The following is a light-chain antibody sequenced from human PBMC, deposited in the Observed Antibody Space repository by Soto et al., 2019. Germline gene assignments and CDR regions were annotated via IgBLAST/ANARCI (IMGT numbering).Light chain of an antibody. V-gene: IGKV1-5*03. CDR2: IAS. CDR3: QQYSLYST. CDR1: QSISRW. Sequence: DIQMTQSPSTLSASVGDRVTITCRASQSISRWLDWYQQKPGKAPRLLIYIASNLESGVPSRFSCREYKTEFTLTIRIWHIDDLPNYYPQQYSLYSTFGQRTKVEIK. J-gene: IGKJ1*01.